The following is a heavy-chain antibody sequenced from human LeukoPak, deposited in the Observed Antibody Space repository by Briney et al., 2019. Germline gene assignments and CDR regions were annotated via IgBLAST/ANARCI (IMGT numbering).Heavy chain of an antibody. J-gene: IGHJ4*02. D-gene: IGHD3-3*01. CDR3: ASSSWSGSRDY. V-gene: IGHV1-69*06. CDR1: GYTFTSNY. Sequence: GASVKVSCKASGYTFTSNYMHWVRQAPGQGLEWMGGIIPIFGTANYAQKFQGRVTITADKSTSTAYMELSSLRSEDTAVYYCASSSWSGSRDYWGQGTLVTVSS. CDR2: IIPIFGTA.